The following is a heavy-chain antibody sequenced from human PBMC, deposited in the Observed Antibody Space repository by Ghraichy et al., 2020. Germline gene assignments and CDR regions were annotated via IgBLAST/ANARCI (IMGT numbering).Heavy chain of an antibody. CDR3: ARGVYCSSTSCYSYNWFDP. CDR1: GFTFSSYN. D-gene: IGHD2-2*01. V-gene: IGHV3-48*02. J-gene: IGHJ5*02. Sequence: GGSLRLSYAASGFTFSSYNMNWVRQAPGKGLEWVSYISSSSSTIYYADSVKGRFTISRDNAKNSLYLQMNSLRDEDTAVYYCARGVYCSSTSCYSYNWFDPWGQGTLVTVSS. CDR2: ISSSSSTI.